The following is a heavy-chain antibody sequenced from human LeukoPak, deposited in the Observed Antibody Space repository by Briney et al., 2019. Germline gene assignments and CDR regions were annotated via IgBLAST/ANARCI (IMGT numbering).Heavy chain of an antibody. D-gene: IGHD3-10*01. CDR3: ARRYGSGANTGWFDP. CDR2: IYYSGTT. Sequence: SETLSLTCTVSGGSISSGDHHWSWLRQPPGKGPEWIAYIYYSGTTYYNPSLKSRLTISLDTSKNQFSLKLSSVTAADTAVYYCARRYGSGANTGWFDPWGQGTLVTVSS. CDR1: GGSISSGDHH. V-gene: IGHV4-30-4*08. J-gene: IGHJ5*02.